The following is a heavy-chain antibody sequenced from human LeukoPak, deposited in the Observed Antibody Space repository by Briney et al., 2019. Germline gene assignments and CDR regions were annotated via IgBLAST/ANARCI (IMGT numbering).Heavy chain of an antibody. CDR2: ISYDGSNK. CDR1: GGTFSSYA. Sequence: SCKASGGTFSSYAMHWVRQAPGKGLEWVAVISYDGSNKYYADSVKGRFTISRDNSKDTLYLQMNSLRAEDTAVYYCARVSIYYYYYGMDVWGQGTTVTVSS. CDR3: ARVSIYYYYYGMDV. J-gene: IGHJ6*02. V-gene: IGHV3-30-3*01.